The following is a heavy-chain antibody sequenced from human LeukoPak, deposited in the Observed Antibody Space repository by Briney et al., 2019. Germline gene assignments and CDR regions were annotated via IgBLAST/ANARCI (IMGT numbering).Heavy chain of an antibody. Sequence: SETLSLTCTVTGVSITSYYWSWIRQPPGKGLEWIGNMYYSGSTNYNPSLKNRVTISVDTSKNQFSLKLSSVTAADTAVYYCARESYYYDSSGSTNLFDYWGQGTLVTVSS. D-gene: IGHD3-22*01. CDR1: GVSITSYY. V-gene: IGHV4-59*01. CDR2: MYYSGST. CDR3: ARESYYYDSSGSTNLFDY. J-gene: IGHJ4*02.